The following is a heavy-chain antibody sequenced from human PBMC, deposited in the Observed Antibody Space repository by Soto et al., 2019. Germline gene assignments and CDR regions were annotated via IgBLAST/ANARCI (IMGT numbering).Heavy chain of an antibody. CDR3: AKDRGIVGATVYYGMDV. J-gene: IGHJ6*02. D-gene: IGHD1-26*01. CDR2: ISAYNGNT. V-gene: IGHV1-18*04. Sequence: ASVKVSCKASGYTFTSYGIRWVRQAPGQGLEWMGWISAYNGNTNYAQKLQGRVTMTTDTSTSTAYMELRSLRSDDTAVYYCAKDRGIVGATVYYGMDVWGQGTTVTVSS. CDR1: GYTFTSYG.